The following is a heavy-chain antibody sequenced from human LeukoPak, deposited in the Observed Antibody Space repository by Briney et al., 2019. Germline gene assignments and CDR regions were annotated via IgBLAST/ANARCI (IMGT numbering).Heavy chain of an antibody. Sequence: GGSLRLSCAASGFTFSSYGMTWVRQAPGKGLEWVSYISSSSSTIYYADSVKGRFTISRDNAKNSLYLQMNSLRAEDTAVYYCAKLRFSAFDIWGQGTMVTVSS. CDR2: ISSSSSTI. J-gene: IGHJ3*02. D-gene: IGHD3-16*01. CDR3: AKLRFSAFDI. CDR1: GFTFSSYG. V-gene: IGHV3-48*04.